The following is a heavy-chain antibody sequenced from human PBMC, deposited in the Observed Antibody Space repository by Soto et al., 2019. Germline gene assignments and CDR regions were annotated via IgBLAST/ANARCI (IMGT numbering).Heavy chain of an antibody. Sequence: SETLSLTCTVSGGSTSSYYWSWIRQPPGKGLEWIGYIYYSGSTNYNPSLKSRVTISVDTSKNQFSLKLSSVTAADTAVYYCARLGYCSSTSCSRGGWFDPWGQGTLVTVSS. CDR2: IYYSGST. V-gene: IGHV4-59*01. J-gene: IGHJ5*02. CDR1: GGSTSSYY. D-gene: IGHD2-2*01. CDR3: ARLGYCSSTSCSRGGWFDP.